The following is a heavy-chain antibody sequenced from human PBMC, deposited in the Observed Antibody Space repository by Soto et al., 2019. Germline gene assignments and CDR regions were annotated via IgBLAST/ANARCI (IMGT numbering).Heavy chain of an antibody. D-gene: IGHD1-26*01. CDR3: ARDDRVGALAFDI. CDR1: GGSISSYY. J-gene: IGHJ3*02. V-gene: IGHV4-59*01. Sequence: QVQLQESGPGLVKPSETLSLTCTVSGGSISSYYWSWIRQPPGKGLEWIGYIYYSGSTNYNPSLKSRVTISVDTSKNQFSLKLSSVTAADTAVYYCARDDRVGALAFDIWGQGTMVTVSS. CDR2: IYYSGST.